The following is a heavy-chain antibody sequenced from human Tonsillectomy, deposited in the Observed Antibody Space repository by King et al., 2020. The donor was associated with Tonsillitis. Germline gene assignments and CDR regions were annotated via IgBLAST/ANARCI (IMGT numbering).Heavy chain of an antibody. CDR2: IYYSGST. V-gene: IGHV4-59*01. Sequence: QLQESGPGLVKPSETLSLTCTVSGGSISSDSWSWIRQPPGKGLEWLGYIYYSGSTNYNPSLTSRVTISVDTSKIQFSLKLSSVTAADTAVYYCARLTYSSGWYYFDYWGQGTLVTVSS. CDR1: GGSISSDS. J-gene: IGHJ4*02. CDR3: ARLTYSSGWYYFDY. D-gene: IGHD6-19*01.